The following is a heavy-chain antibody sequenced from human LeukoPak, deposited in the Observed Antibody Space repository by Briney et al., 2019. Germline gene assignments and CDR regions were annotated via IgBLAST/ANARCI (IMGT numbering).Heavy chain of an antibody. CDR2: ISYDGSNK. CDR3: ATDYYDSGSYVFDY. Sequence: PGKSLRLSCAASGFTFSSYVMHWVRQAPGKGLEWVAVISYDGSNKYYADSVQGRFTISRDNSKNTLYLQMNSLRAKDTAVYYCATDYYDSGSYVFDYWGQGTLVTVSS. D-gene: IGHD3-10*01. CDR1: GFTFSSYV. V-gene: IGHV3-30*03. J-gene: IGHJ4*02.